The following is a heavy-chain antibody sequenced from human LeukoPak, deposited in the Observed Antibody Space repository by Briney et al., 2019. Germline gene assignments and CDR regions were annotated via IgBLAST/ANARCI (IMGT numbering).Heavy chain of an antibody. V-gene: IGHV3-23*01. J-gene: IGHJ4*02. Sequence: PGGSLRLSCAASGLTCSPCGMTWVRQAPGKGLEWVAAISSSGGSTAHADSVKGRFTISRDNSKNTVFLQMNSLRAEDTAVYYCAKTPGGYLDYWGQGTRVTVSS. CDR3: AKTPGGYLDY. CDR1: GLTCSPCG. CDR2: ISSSGGST.